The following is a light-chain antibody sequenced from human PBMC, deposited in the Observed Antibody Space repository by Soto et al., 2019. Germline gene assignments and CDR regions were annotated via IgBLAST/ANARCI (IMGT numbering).Light chain of an antibody. CDR2: GAS. V-gene: IGKV3-15*01. Sequence: EVVMTQSPATLSVSLGDRATLSCRASQSVSSYLVWYQQKPGQAPRLLIYGASTRATGIPARFSGSGSGTDFTLTISSLQSEDFAVYYCQEYNNWHPITFGLGTKVDI. CDR1: QSVSSY. CDR3: QEYNNWHPIT. J-gene: IGKJ3*01.